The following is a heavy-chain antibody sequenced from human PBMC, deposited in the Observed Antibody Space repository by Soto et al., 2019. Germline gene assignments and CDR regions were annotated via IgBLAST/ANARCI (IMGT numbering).Heavy chain of an antibody. J-gene: IGHJ3*01. D-gene: IGHD1-20*01. CDR2: ISYDGNIK. CDR1: GFTFSTYA. CDR3: ARDPGLGMSVRRGFDF. Sequence: QVQLVESGGGVVQPGGSLTLSCAASGFTFSTYAMHWVRQAPGKGLEWVTLISYDGNIKSYSDSVKGRFAISRDNSKHTLVLQLISLRPEDTAVYYCARDPGLGMSVRRGFDFWGQGTMVTVSS. V-gene: IGHV3-30*09.